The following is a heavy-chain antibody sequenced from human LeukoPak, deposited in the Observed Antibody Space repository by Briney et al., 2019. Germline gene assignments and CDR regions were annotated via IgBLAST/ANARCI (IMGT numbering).Heavy chain of an antibody. V-gene: IGHV4-34*01. D-gene: IGHD6-19*01. CDR1: GGTFSGYY. CDR2: INHSRST. CDR3: ARGQARLAWFDP. J-gene: IGHJ5*02. Sequence: SETLSLTCTVYGGTFSGYYWSWIRQPPGQGLEWIGEINHSRSTNYNPSLKSRVTISLDTSKNQFSLKLRSVTAADTAVYYCARGQARLAWFDPWGQGTLVTVSP.